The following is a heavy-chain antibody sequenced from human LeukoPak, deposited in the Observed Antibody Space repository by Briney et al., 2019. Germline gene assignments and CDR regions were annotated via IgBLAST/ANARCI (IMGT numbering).Heavy chain of an antibody. V-gene: IGHV3-9*01. D-gene: IGHD3-22*01. Sequence: GGSLRLSCAASGFTFDDYAMHWVRQAPGKGLEWVSGISWNSGSIGYADSVKGRFTISRDNAKNSLYLQMNSLRAEDTALYYCAKASYYYDSSGYYRYWFDPWGQGTLVTVSS. CDR1: GFTFDDYA. CDR2: ISWNSGSI. CDR3: AKASYYYDSSGYYRYWFDP. J-gene: IGHJ5*02.